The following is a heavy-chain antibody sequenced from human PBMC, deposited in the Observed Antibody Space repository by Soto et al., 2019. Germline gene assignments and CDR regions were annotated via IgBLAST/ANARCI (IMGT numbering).Heavy chain of an antibody. V-gene: IGHV4-59*01. Sequence: SETLSLTCTVSGGSISSYYWSWIRQPPGKGLEWIGYIYYSGTTNYNPSLQSRVSISVDTSKNQFSLKLNSVTAADTAVYYCARDLTAGWFDPWGQGTLVTVSS. CDR3: ARDLTAGWFDP. CDR2: IYYSGTT. CDR1: GGSISSYY. D-gene: IGHD5-18*01. J-gene: IGHJ5*02.